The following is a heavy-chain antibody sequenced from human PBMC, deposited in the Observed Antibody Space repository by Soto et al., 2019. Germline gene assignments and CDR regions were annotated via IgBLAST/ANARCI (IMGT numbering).Heavy chain of an antibody. CDR3: AKDISRPGGGDYYYGMDV. CDR2: ISWDGGST. J-gene: IGHJ6*02. V-gene: IGHV3-43*01. CDR1: GFTFDDYT. Sequence: TGGSLRLSCAASGFTFDDYTMHWVRQAPGKGLEWVSLISWDGGSTYYADSVKGRFTISRDNSKNSLYLQMNSLRTEDTALYYCAKDISRPGGGDYYYGMDVWGQGTTVTVSS. D-gene: IGHD3-16*01.